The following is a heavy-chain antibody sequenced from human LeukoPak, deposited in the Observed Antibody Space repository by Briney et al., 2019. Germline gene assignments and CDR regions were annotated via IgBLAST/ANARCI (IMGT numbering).Heavy chain of an antibody. V-gene: IGHV3-21*01. Sequence: PGGSLRLSCAASGFTFSSYSMNWFRQAPGKGLEWVSSISSSSSYIYYADSVKGQFTISRDNAKNSLYLQMNSLRAEDTAVYYCAREGGAVAAAGGNDYWGQGTLVTVSS. CDR1: GFTFSSYS. CDR2: ISSSSSYI. J-gene: IGHJ4*02. D-gene: IGHD6-13*01. CDR3: AREGGAVAAAGGNDY.